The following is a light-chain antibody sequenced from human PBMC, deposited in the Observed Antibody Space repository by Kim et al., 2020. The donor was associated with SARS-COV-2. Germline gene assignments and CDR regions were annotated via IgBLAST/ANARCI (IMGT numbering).Light chain of an antibody. Sequence: QRVTSSCTGSSSNIGTGYDVHWYQQLPGTAPKLLIYDASNRPSGVPDRFSGSKSGTSASLAITGLQAEDEADYYCQSYDGTLSGWVFGGGTQLTVL. CDR2: DAS. V-gene: IGLV1-40*01. J-gene: IGLJ3*02. CDR1: SSNIGTGYD. CDR3: QSYDGTLSGWV.